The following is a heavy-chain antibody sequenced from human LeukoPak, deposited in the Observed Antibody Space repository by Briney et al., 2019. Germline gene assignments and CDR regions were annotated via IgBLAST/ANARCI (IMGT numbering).Heavy chain of an antibody. J-gene: IGHJ4*02. CDR1: GGSFSGYY. Sequence: SETLSLTCAVYGGSFSGYYWSWIRQPPGKGLEWIGEINHSGSTNYNPSLKSRVTISVDTSKNQFSLKLSSVTAADTAVYYCARGRRHFDYWGQGTLVTVSS. V-gene: IGHV4-34*01. CDR2: INHSGST. CDR3: ARGRRHFDY.